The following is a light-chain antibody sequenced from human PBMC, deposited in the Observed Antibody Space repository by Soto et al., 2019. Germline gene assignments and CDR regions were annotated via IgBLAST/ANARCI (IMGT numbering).Light chain of an antibody. CDR1: SSDVGSYNL. J-gene: IGLJ3*02. Sequence: QSALTQPASVSGSPGQSITISCTGTSSDVGSYNLVSWYQQHPGNAPKLMIYEGSKRPSGVSNRCFGSKSGNTASLTISGLQAEDEADYYCCSFARGSTVVFGGGTKLTVL. CDR2: EGS. V-gene: IGLV2-23*01. CDR3: CSFARGSTVV.